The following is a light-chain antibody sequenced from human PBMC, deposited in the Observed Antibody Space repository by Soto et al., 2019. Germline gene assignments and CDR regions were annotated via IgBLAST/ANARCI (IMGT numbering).Light chain of an antibody. Sequence: ETVMTQSPATLSVSPGERLTLSCRASEGVGSSLAWYQQKPGQAPRVLIYGASTTAPGIPARFSGSGSGTEFTLTISSLQSEDSAVYHCQQYNDWPRTVGPGTRLEIK. J-gene: IGKJ5*01. CDR2: GAS. CDR3: QQYNDWPRT. V-gene: IGKV3-15*01. CDR1: EGVGSS.